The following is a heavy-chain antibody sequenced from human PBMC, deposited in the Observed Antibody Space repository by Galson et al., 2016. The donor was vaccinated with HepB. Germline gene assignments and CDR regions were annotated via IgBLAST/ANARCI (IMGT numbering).Heavy chain of an antibody. D-gene: IGHD5-18*01. J-gene: IGHJ3*01. CDR3: ATEGYNFGYHSLDL. CDR2: VKSETHGGTP. V-gene: IGHV3-15*01. CDR1: GFAFSNAW. Sequence: SLRLSCAASGFAFSNAWMSWLRQAPGKGLEWVGRVKSETHGGTPEYAAPVKGRFSISRDDSESTVFLQMSSLKTEDTAVYYCATEGYNFGYHSLDLWGRETMVTVSS.